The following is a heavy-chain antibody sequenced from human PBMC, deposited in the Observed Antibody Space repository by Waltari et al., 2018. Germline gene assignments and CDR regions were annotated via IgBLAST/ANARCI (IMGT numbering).Heavy chain of an antibody. CDR2: IIPIFGTA. J-gene: IGHJ4*02. V-gene: IGHV1-69*05. CDR1: GGTFSSYA. D-gene: IGHD6-19*01. CDR3: ARRAMGQWLAPGPFDY. Sequence: QVQLVQCGAEVKKPGSSVTVSCEASGGTFSSYAISWVTQAPGQGLQWMGGIIPIFGTANYAQKFQGRVTITTDESTSTAYMELISLRSEDTAVYYCARRAMGQWLAPGPFDYWGQGTLVTVSS.